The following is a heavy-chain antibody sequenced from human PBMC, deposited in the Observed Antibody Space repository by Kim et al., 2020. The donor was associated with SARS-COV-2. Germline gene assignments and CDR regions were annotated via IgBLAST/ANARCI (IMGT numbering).Heavy chain of an antibody. Sequence: GGSLRLSCAASGLTFSDYNMNWVRQPPGKGLEWMSYISSSGTTIYYADSVKGRFTISRDNAKKSLYLQMDSLRAEDTAVYYCATNEPYWGQGTLVTVSS. D-gene: IGHD1-1*01. CDR2: ISSSGTTI. J-gene: IGHJ4*02. CDR3: ATNEPY. V-gene: IGHV3-48*03. CDR1: GLTFSDYN.